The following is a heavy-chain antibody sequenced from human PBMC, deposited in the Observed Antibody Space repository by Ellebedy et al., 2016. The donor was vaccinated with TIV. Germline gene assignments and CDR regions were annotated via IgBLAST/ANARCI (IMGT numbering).Heavy chain of an antibody. CDR2: ISGSGGST. J-gene: IGHJ4*02. D-gene: IGHD2-15*01. Sequence: PSETLSLTCTVYGGSISSYYWSWIRQAPGKGLEWVSAISGSGGSTYYADAVKGRFTISRDNSKNTLYLQMNSLRAEDTAVYYCAKGGGTFDYWGQGTLVTVSS. V-gene: IGHV3-23*01. CDR3: AKGGGTFDY. CDR1: GGSISSYY.